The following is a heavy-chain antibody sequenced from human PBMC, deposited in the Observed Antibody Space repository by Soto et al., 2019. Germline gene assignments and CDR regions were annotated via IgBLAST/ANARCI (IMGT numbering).Heavy chain of an antibody. CDR2: IFYTGST. D-gene: IGHD2-15*01. V-gene: IGHV4-39*01. CDR3: ARQERYYSGGTCYPRGAFDL. J-gene: IGHJ3*01. CDR1: GGSISSSSYY. Sequence: QLHLQEPGPGLVKPSETLSLTCSVSGGSISSSSYYWGWIRQPPGKGLEWIGSIFYTGSTYYNPSLKSRVTLSVDTSKNHFSLKLSSVTAADTAFYYCARQERYYSGGTCYPRGAFDLWGQGTMVAVSS.